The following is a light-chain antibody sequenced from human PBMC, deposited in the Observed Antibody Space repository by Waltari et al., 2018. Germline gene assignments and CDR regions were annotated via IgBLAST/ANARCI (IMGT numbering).Light chain of an antibody. CDR3: AAWDASLGVL. CDR2: KNN. J-gene: IGLJ2*01. Sequence: QSVLTQPPSASGTPGQRVPISCSGSSSNIESNYVYWYQQLPGTAPNLLIYKNNQRPSGVPDRFSGSKSGTSASLAISGLRSEDEADYYCAAWDASLGVLFGGGTKLTVL. V-gene: IGLV1-47*01. CDR1: SSNIESNY.